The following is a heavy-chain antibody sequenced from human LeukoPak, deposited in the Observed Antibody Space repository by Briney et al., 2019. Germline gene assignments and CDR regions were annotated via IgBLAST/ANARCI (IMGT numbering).Heavy chain of an antibody. CDR1: GFTFDDYG. CDR2: INWNGGST. CDR3: ASGWTYYYDSSGSGDAFDI. J-gene: IGHJ3*02. Sequence: GGSLRLSCAASGFTFDDYGMSWVRQAPGKGLEWVSGINWNGGSTGYADSVKGRFTISRDNAKNSLYLQMNSLRAEDTALYYCASGWTYYYDSSGSGDAFDIWGQGTMVTVSS. V-gene: IGHV3-20*04. D-gene: IGHD3-22*01.